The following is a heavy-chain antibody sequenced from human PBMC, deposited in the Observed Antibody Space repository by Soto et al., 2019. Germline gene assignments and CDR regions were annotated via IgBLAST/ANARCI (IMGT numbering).Heavy chain of an antibody. V-gene: IGHV1-46*01. J-gene: IGHJ1*01. CDR2: VNPSGGST. Sequence: ASVKVSCKASGYIFTAYSMHWVRRAPGQGLQWMGVVNPSGGSTNYAQKFQGRIPLTRDTSRNRFYMDLSSLTSEDTAVYYCAREENCSDGICYSEYFQRWGQGTLVTVSS. CDR3: AREENCSDGICYSEYFQR. D-gene: IGHD2-15*01. CDR1: GYIFTAYS.